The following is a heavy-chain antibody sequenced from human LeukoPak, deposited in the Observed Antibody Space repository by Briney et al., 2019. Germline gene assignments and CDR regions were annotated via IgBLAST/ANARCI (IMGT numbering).Heavy chain of an antibody. CDR3: ARVGEVTYYDILTGYSQGSYFDY. CDR2: IYYSGST. V-gene: IGHV4-59*01. J-gene: IGHJ4*02. CDR1: GGSISSYY. D-gene: IGHD3-9*01. Sequence: PSETPSLTCTVSGGSISSYYWSWIRQSPGKGLEWIGYIYYSGSTNYNPSLKSRVTISVDTSKNQFSLKLSSVTAADTAVYYCARVGEVTYYDILTGYSQGSYFDYWGQGTLVTVSS.